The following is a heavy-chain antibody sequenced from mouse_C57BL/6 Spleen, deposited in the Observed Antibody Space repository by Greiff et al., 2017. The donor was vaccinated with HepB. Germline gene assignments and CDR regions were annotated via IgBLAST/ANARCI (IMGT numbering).Heavy chain of an antibody. D-gene: IGHD4-1*01. Sequence: EVMLVESGGGLVKPGGSLKLSCAASGFTFSSYAMSWVRQTPEKRLEWVATISDGGSYTYYPDNVKGRFTISRDNAKNNLYLQMSHLKSEDTAMYYCARIANGDYWYFDVWGTGTTVTVSS. CDR3: ARIANGDYWYFDV. CDR2: ISDGGSYT. CDR1: GFTFSSYA. J-gene: IGHJ1*03. V-gene: IGHV5-4*03.